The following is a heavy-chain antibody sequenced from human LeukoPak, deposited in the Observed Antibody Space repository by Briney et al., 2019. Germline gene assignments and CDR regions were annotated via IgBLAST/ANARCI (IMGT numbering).Heavy chain of an antibody. J-gene: IGHJ5*02. CDR3: ASRGSLPYNWFDP. Sequence: GRSLRLSCAASGFTFSSYEMNWVCQAPGKGLEWVSAISGSGGSTYYADSVKGRFTISRDNSKNTLYLQMNSLRAEDTAVYYCASRGSLPYNWFDPWGQGTLVTVSS. CDR1: GFTFSSYE. CDR2: ISGSGGST. V-gene: IGHV3-23*01. D-gene: IGHD2-15*01.